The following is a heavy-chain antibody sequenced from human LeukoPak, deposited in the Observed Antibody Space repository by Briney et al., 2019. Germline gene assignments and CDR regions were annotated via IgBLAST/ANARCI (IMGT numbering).Heavy chain of an antibody. V-gene: IGHV4-30-2*01. CDR1: GGSISSGGYS. CDR2: IYHSGST. D-gene: IGHD6-13*01. J-gene: IGHJ3*02. CDR3: ARDRGSREKGDAFDI. Sequence: SETLSLTCAVSGGSISSGGYSWSWIRQPPGKGLEWIGYIYHSGSTYYNPSLKSRVPISVDRSKNQFSLKLSSVTAADTAVYYCARDRGSREKGDAFDIWGQGTMVTVSS.